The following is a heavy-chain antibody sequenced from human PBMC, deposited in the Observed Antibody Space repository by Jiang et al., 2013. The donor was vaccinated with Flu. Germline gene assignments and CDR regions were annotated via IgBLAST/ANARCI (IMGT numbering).Heavy chain of an antibody. Sequence: VQLVESGGGLVQPGRSLRLSCAASGFTFDDYAMHWVRQAPGKGLEWVSGISWNSGSIAYADSVKGRFTISRDNAKNSLYLQMNSLRAEDTALYYCVKDMGQQWLARGRSNWFDPWGQGTLVTVSS. CDR3: VKDMGQQWLARGRSNWFDP. V-gene: IGHV3-9*01. CDR2: ISWNSGSI. CDR1: GFTFDDYA. J-gene: IGHJ5*02. D-gene: IGHD6-19*01.